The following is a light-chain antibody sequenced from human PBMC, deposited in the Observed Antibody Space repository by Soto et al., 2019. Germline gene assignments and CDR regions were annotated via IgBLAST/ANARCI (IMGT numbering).Light chain of an antibody. V-gene: IGLV2-14*03. J-gene: IGLJ1*01. Sequence: SALTQAAYVSGAAGQAISLSCPGTSSDIGDSNYVSWYQQHPGKAPKLVIYDVSNRPSGVSNRFSGSKSANTASLTISGLQAEDEADYYCSSFRSSSNSYVFGTGTKVTVL. CDR1: SSDIGDSNY. CDR3: SSFRSSSNSYV. CDR2: DVS.